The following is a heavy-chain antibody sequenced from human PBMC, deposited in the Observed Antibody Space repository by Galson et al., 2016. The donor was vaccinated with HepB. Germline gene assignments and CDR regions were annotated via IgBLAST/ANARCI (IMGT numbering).Heavy chain of an antibody. CDR1: GLTFSSYS. CDR3: AKPLHPSSRWYFDN. CDR2: ISSSSSTI. J-gene: IGHJ4*02. V-gene: IGHV3-48*04. Sequence: SLRLSCAASGLTFSSYSMNWVRQAPGKGLECVSYISSSSSTIYYADSVKGRFTISRDNAKNSLYLQMNSLRVEDTAVYYCAKPLHPSSRWYFDNWGQGSLVTVSS. D-gene: IGHD4-23*01.